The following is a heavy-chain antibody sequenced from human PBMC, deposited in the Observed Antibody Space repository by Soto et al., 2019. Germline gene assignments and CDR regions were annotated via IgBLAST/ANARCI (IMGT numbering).Heavy chain of an antibody. CDR2: ISAHNGNT. J-gene: IGHJ4*02. CDR1: GYGFTTYG. D-gene: IGHD1-1*01. Sequence: QVHLVQSGAEVKKPGASVKVSCKGSGYGFTTYGITWVRQAPGQGLEWMAWISAHNGNTDYAQNLQGRVTVTRDTSTSTAYMELRSRRSDDTAVDYCARGRYGDYWGQGALVTVSS. CDR3: ARGRYGDY. V-gene: IGHV1-18*01.